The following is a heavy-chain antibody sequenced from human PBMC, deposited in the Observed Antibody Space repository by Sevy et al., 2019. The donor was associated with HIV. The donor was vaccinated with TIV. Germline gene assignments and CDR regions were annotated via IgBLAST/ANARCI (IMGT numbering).Heavy chain of an antibody. Sequence: GGSLRLSCAASGFTFSSYAMSWVRQAPGKGLEWVSAISGSGGSTYYADSVKGRFTISRDNSKNTLYLQMNSLRAEDTAVYYCAIDREDYYDSSGYYSVAFDIWGQGTMVTVSS. D-gene: IGHD3-22*01. CDR2: ISGSGGST. CDR3: AIDREDYYDSSGYYSVAFDI. V-gene: IGHV3-23*01. J-gene: IGHJ3*02. CDR1: GFTFSSYA.